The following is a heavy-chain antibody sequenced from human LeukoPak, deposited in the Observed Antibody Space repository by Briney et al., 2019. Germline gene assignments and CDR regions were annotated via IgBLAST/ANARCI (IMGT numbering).Heavy chain of an antibody. CDR3: ARLYCSGGSCYKGAGDY. CDR1: GFTFSSYA. J-gene: IGHJ4*02. V-gene: IGHV3-48*01. D-gene: IGHD2-15*01. CDR2: ISSSSSTV. Sequence: GGSLRLSCAASGFTFSSYAMSWVRQAPGKGLEWVSYISSSSSTVYYADSVKGRFTISRDNAKNSLYLQMNSLRAEDTAVYYCARLYCSGGSCYKGAGDYWGQGTLVTVSS.